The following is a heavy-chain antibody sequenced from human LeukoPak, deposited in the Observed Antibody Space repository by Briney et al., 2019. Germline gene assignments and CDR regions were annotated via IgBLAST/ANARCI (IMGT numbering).Heavy chain of an antibody. D-gene: IGHD2-2*01. CDR1: GFTFSSYS. J-gene: IGHJ4*02. CDR3: ARDRGWTGYCSSTSCQEFDC. CDR2: ISSSSSYI. V-gene: IGHV3-21*01. Sequence: GGSLRLSCAASGFTFSSYSMNWVRQAPGKGLEWVSSISSSSSYIYYADSVKGRFTISRDNAKNSLYLQMNSLRAEDTAVYYCARDRGWTGYCSSTSCQEFDCWGQGTLVTVSS.